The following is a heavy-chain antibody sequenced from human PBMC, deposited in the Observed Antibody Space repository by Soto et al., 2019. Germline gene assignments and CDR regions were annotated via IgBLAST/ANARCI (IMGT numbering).Heavy chain of an antibody. D-gene: IGHD6-6*01. V-gene: IGHV4-30-2*01. CDR3: AGGIAARPLGY. Sequence: QLQLQESGSGLVKPSQTLSLTCAVSGGSISSGGYSWSWIRQPPGKGLEWIGYIYHSGSTYYNPSLESRVSISLDRSKNQFSLKLGSGTAADTAVYYCAGGIAARPLGYWGQGTLVTVSS. CDR1: GGSISSGGYS. CDR2: IYHSGST. J-gene: IGHJ4*02.